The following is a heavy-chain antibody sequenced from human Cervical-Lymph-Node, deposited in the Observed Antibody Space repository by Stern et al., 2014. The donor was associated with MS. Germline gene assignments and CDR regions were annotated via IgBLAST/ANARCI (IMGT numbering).Heavy chain of an antibody. CDR3: ARETDDSSGYYSFFDY. CDR1: GCSISSGGYY. CDR2: IYYSGST. Sequence: QLQLQESGPGLVKPSQTLSLTCTVSGCSISSGGYYWSWIRQHPGKGLEWIGYIYYSGSTYYNPSLKSRVTISVDTSKNQFSLKLSSVTAADTAVYYCARETDDSSGYYSFFDYWGQGTLVTVSS. J-gene: IGHJ4*02. D-gene: IGHD3-22*01. V-gene: IGHV4-31*03.